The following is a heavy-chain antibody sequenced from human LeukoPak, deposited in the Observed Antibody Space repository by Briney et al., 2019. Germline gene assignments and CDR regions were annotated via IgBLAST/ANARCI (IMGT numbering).Heavy chain of an antibody. CDR3: ARGDFWSGDYTDAFDV. Sequence: GGSLRLSCAASGFTFSNYWMSWVRQAPGKGLEWVANIKPDGSEKYYVDSVKGRFSISRDNVRNALYLQMNSLRAGDTAPYYCARGDFWSGDYTDAFDVWGQGTMVTVSS. V-gene: IGHV3-7*04. J-gene: IGHJ3*01. CDR1: GFTFSNYW. CDR2: IKPDGSEK. D-gene: IGHD3-3*01.